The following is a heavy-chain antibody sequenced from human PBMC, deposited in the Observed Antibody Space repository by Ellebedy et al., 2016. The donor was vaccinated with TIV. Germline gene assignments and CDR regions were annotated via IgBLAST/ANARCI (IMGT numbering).Heavy chain of an antibody. CDR3: ARQGKEIRYFDWLYDN. CDR2: IYYSGST. V-gene: IGHV4-59*08. Sequence: MPSETLSLTCTVSGGSISSYYWTWIRQPPGKGLEWIGYIYYSGSTNYSPSLKSRVTISVDTSKNQFSLKLSSVTAADTAVYYCARQGKEIRYFDWLYDNWGQGTMVTVSS. CDR1: GGSISSYY. D-gene: IGHD3-9*01. J-gene: IGHJ3*02.